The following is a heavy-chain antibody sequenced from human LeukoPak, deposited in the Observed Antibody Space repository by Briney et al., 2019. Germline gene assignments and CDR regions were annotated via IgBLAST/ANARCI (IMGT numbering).Heavy chain of an antibody. J-gene: IGHJ4*02. CDR1: AGSISSSSYY. Sequence: SETLSLTCTVSAGSISSSSYYWGWIRQPPGKGLEWIGSIYYSGSTYYNPSLKSRVTISVDTSKNQFSLKLSSVTAADTAVYYCARGLATIGNFDYWGQGTLVTVSS. D-gene: IGHD5-24*01. V-gene: IGHV4-39*07. CDR2: IYYSGST. CDR3: ARGLATIGNFDY.